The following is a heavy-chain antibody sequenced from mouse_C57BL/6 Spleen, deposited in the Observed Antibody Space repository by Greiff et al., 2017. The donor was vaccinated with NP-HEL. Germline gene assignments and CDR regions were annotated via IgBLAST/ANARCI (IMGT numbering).Heavy chain of an antibody. Sequence: EVQRVESVAELVRPGASVKLSCTASGFNIKNTYMHWVKQRPEQGLEWIGRIDPANGNTKYAPKFQGKATITADTSSNTAYLQLSSLTSEDTAIYYCARRADYYGSSYDYWGQGTTLTVSS. CDR2: IDPANGNT. D-gene: IGHD1-1*01. CDR3: ARRADYYGSSYDY. CDR1: GFNIKNTY. V-gene: IGHV14-3*01. J-gene: IGHJ2*01.